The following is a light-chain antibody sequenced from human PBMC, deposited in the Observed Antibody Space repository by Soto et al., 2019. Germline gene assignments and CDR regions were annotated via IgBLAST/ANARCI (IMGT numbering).Light chain of an antibody. CDR1: SSDVGGYNY. CDR2: DVS. J-gene: IGLJ1*01. V-gene: IGLV2-14*03. CDR3: SSYTSSTLYYV. Sequence: QSVLTQPASLSGSPGQSITISCTGTSSDVGGYNYVSWYQHHPGKAPKLMIYDVSNRPSGVSNRFSGSKSGNTASLTISGLQAEDEADYYCSSYTSSTLYYVFGTGTKVTVL.